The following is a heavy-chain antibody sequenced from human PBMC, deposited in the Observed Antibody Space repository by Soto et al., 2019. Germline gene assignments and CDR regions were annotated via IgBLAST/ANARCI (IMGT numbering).Heavy chain of an antibody. CDR2: VTVSGDTS. CDR1: GFTFSDSA. Sequence: EVQLLESGGGLAQPGGSLRLSCAASGFTFSDSALSWVRQGTGKGLEWVSSVTVSGDTSYYADSVEGRFTISRDNSKNTLYLQMNSLRADDTAVYYCAKHGCSYPACYPYSYYVDVWGEGATVTVPS. V-gene: IGHV3-23*01. CDR3: AKHGCSYPACYPYSYYVDV. D-gene: IGHD2-15*01. J-gene: IGHJ6*03.